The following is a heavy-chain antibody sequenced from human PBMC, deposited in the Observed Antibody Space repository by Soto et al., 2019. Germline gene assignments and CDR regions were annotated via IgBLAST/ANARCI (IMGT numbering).Heavy chain of an antibody. CDR1: GGSISSYY. V-gene: IGHV4-59*01. CDR2: IFYSGST. J-gene: IGHJ4*02. Sequence: SETLSLTCTVSGGSISSYYWSWIRQPPGKGLEWIGYIFYSGSTNYNPSLKSRVTISVDTSKNQFSLKLSSVTAAGTAVYYCARERKDYYDSSGYFDYWGQGTLVTVSS. D-gene: IGHD3-22*01. CDR3: ARERKDYYDSSGYFDY.